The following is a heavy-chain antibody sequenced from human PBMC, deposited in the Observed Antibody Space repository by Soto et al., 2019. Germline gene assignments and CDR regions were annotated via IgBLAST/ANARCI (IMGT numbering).Heavy chain of an antibody. Sequence: QVQLQESGPGLVKPSETLSLTCTVSGGSISSYYWSWIRQPPGKGLEWIGYIYYSGSTNYNPSLKRRXXIXVXXSKNQFSLKLSSVTAADTAVYYCARDLPRGDALDIWGQGTMVTVSS. V-gene: IGHV4-59*01. CDR2: IYYSGST. CDR3: ARDLPRGDALDI. CDR1: GGSISSYY. J-gene: IGHJ3*02.